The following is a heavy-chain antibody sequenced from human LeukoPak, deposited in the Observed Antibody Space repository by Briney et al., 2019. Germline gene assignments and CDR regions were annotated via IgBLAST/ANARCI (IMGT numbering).Heavy chain of an antibody. Sequence: ASVKVSCKASGYTFTSYYMHWVRQAPGQGLEWMGIINPSGGSTGYAQKFQGRVTMTRDTSTSTVHMELSSLRSEDTAVYYCAHGVVPAASRLWDYYYYGMDVWGQGTTVTVSS. J-gene: IGHJ6*02. CDR2: INPSGGST. V-gene: IGHV1-46*01. CDR3: AHGVVPAASRLWDYYYYGMDV. D-gene: IGHD2-2*01. CDR1: GYTFTSYY.